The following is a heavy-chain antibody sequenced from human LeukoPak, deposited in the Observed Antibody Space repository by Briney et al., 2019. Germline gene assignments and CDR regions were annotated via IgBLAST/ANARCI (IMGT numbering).Heavy chain of an antibody. V-gene: IGHV3-30*04. J-gene: IGHJ4*02. Sequence: PGGSLRLSCAASGFTFSSCAMHWVRQAPGKGLEWVAVISYDGSNKYYADSVKGRFTISRDNSKNTLYLQMNSLRAEDTAVYYCARDLGPYGDYGDYFDYWGQGTLVTVSS. CDR1: GFTFSSCA. D-gene: IGHD4-17*01. CDR3: ARDLGPYGDYGDYFDY. CDR2: ISYDGSNK.